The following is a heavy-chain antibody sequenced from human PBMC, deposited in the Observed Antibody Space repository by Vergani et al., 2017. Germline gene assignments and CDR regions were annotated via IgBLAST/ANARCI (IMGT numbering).Heavy chain of an antibody. V-gene: IGHV3-9*01. CDR1: GFTFDDYA. CDR2: INWNSDST. J-gene: IGHJ2*01. Sequence: EVQLVESGGGLVQPGRSLRLSCAASGFTFDDYAMNWVRQAPGQGLEWVSGINWNSDSTAYADSVKGRFTISRDNAKNSLYLQMNSLRAEDTALYYCVKDMAASGHYWYCDLCVRGRVVGVCS. D-gene: IGHD6-13*01. CDR3: VKDMAASGHYWYCDL.